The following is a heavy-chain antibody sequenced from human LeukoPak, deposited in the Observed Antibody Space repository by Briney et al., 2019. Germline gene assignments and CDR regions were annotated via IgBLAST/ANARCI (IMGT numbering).Heavy chain of an antibody. Sequence: GGSLRLSCAASGFSNYTMHWVRQAPGKGLEWVAVISYDGSNKYYADSVKGRFTISRDNSKNTLYLQMNSLRAEDTAVYYCAKGLEWELPFDYWGQGTLVTVSS. CDR2: ISYDGSNK. D-gene: IGHD1-26*01. J-gene: IGHJ4*02. CDR1: GFSNYT. V-gene: IGHV3-30*04. CDR3: AKGLEWELPFDY.